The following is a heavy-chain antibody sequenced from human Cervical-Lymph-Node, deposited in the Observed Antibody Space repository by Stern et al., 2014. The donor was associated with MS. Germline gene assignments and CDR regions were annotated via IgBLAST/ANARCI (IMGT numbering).Heavy chain of an antibody. CDR1: GFTFSSYS. CDR2: IRSSSRYI. J-gene: IGHJ6*02. CDR3: ARDRLNDFWSAYVPGEYYYYYGMDV. Sequence: EVQLVESGGGLVKPGGSLRLSCAASGFTFSSYSMNWVRQAPGKGLEWVSSIRSSSRYIYYADAVKCRFTISRANAKNSLYLQMNSLRAEDTAVYYCARDRLNDFWSAYVPGEYYYYYGMDVWGQGTTVTVSS. D-gene: IGHD3-3*01. V-gene: IGHV3-21*01.